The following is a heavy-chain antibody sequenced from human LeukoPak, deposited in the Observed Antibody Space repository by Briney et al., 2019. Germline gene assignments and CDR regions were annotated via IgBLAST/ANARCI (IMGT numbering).Heavy chain of an antibody. CDR1: GYTFTSYG. D-gene: IGHD3-22*01. CDR3: ARVDYDLYYFDY. V-gene: IGHV1-18*01. CDR2: ISAYNGNT. J-gene: IGHJ4*02. Sequence: AAVKVSCKASGYTFTSYGNSWVRQAPGQGLEGMGWISAYNGNTNYAQRLQGRVTITTDTSTSTAYMELRSLRSDDTAVYYCARVDYDLYYFDYWGQGTLVTVSS.